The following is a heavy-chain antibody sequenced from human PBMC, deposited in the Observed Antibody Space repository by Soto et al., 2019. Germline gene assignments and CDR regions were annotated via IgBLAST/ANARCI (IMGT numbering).Heavy chain of an antibody. V-gene: IGHV3-30-3*01. Sequence: QVHLLESGGGVVQPGRSLRLSCAASGFTFSSYSIHWVRQAPGKGLEWVALISYAGNTKYYADSVKGRFTISRVNSKNAVYLQVDSLKTEETAVYYCARHPAQCLQSRGYFDYWGQGTLVTVSS. CDR2: ISYAGNTK. D-gene: IGHD1-1*01. CDR3: ARHPAQCLQSRGYFDY. CDR1: GFTFSSYS. J-gene: IGHJ4*02.